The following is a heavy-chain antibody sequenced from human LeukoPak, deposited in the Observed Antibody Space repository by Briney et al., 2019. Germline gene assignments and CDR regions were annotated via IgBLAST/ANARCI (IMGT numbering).Heavy chain of an antibody. CDR3: ARGEGLVPAAMRR. CDR1: GFTFSSYA. Sequence: GGSLRLSCAASGFTFSSYAMSWVRQAPGKGLEYVSAISSNGGSTYYANSVKGRFTISRDNSKNTLYLQMGSLRAEDMAVYYCARGEGLVPAAMRRWGQGTLVTVSS. V-gene: IGHV3-64*01. CDR2: ISSNGGST. J-gene: IGHJ4*02. D-gene: IGHD2-2*01.